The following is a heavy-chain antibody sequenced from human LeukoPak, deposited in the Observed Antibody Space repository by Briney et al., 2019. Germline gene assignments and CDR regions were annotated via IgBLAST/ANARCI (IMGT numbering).Heavy chain of an antibody. CDR1: GFTVSSNY. J-gene: IGHJ4*02. D-gene: IGHD4-17*01. CDR3: ARSYGDLHFDY. CDR2: IYSGGST. V-gene: IGHV3-53*01. Sequence: HPGGSLRLSCAASGFTVSSNYMSWVRQAPGKGLEWVSVIYSGGSTYYADSVKGRFTISRDNSKNTLYLQMNSLRAEDTAVYYCARSYGDLHFDYWGQGTLVTVSS.